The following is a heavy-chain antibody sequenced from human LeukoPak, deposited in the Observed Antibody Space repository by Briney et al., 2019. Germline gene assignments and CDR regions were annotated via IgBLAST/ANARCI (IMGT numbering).Heavy chain of an antibody. CDR3: ARNKHIAAAAAAFDI. CDR2: ISSSGSTI. J-gene: IGHJ3*02. D-gene: IGHD6-13*01. Sequence: GGSLRLSCAASGFIFSDYYMSWIRQAPGRGLVWVSYISSSGSTIYYADSVKGRFTISRDNANNSLYLQLNSLRAEDRAVYDCARNKHIAAAAAAFDIGGQGTMVTAS. V-gene: IGHV3-11*01. CDR1: GFIFSDYY.